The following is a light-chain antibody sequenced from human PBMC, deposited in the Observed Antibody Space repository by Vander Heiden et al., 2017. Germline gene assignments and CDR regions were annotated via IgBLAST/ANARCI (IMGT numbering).Light chain of an antibody. CDR2: KDT. CDR1: ALPKQY. CDR3: LSAVSSGARGL. Sequence: YELTKPQSVSVSTGQTARITCSGDALPKQYAYWYHQMPGQAPVLVIYKDTERPSGIPERFSGSSSGTTVTLTISGVQSEYESDYYCLSAVSSGARGLFGGGTKLTVL. J-gene: IGLJ3*02. V-gene: IGLV3-25*03.